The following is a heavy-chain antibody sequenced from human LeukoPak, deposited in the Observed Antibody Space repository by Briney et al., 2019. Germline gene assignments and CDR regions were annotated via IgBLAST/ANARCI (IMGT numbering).Heavy chain of an antibody. CDR1: GYTFTSYG. CDR3: ARDAREVLFWFGEFFP. V-gene: IGHV1-18*01. Sequence: ASVKVSCKASGYTFTSYGISWVRQAPGQGLEWMGWISTYNGNTNYAQNLQGRVTMTTDTSTSTAYMGLRSLRSGDTAMYYCARDAREVLFWFGEFFPWGQGTLVTVSS. D-gene: IGHD3-10*01. CDR2: ISTYNGNT. J-gene: IGHJ5*02.